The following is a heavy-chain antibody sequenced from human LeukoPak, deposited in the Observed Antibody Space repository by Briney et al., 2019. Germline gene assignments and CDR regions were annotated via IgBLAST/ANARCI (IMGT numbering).Heavy chain of an antibody. CDR2: IYYSGST. V-gene: IGHV4-59*01. D-gene: IGHD3-16*02. CDR3: ARLGYDYVWGSYRKNLFDY. Sequence: SETLSLTCTVSGGSISSYYWSWIRQPPGKGLEWIGYIYYSGSTNYNPSLKSRVTISVDTSKNQFSLKLSSVTAADTAVYYCARLGYDYVWGSYRKNLFDYWGQGTLVTVSS. CDR1: GGSISSYY. J-gene: IGHJ4*02.